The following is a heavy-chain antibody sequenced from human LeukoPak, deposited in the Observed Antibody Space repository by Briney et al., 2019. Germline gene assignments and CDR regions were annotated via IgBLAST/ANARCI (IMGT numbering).Heavy chain of an antibody. CDR2: VSPKTGRT. D-gene: IGHD1-1*01. CDR3: ARESERNDGWFDP. CDR1: GYTFRIHD. J-gene: IGHJ5*02. V-gene: IGHV1-8*01. Sequence: ASVTVSCKASGYTFRIHDINWVRQAPGQGLEWMGWVSPKTGRTGYAQKFQGRVYMTTNASLSTAYMELSSLRSDDTAVYFCARESERNDGWFDPWGQGTLVTVSS.